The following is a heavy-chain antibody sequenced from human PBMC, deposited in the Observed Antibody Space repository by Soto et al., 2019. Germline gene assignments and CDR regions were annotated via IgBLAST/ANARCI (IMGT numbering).Heavy chain of an antibody. J-gene: IGHJ4*02. D-gene: IGHD4-17*01. CDR3: ACYGGNSGYFDY. Sequence: PSETLSLTCTVSGGSISSGDYYWSWIRQPPGKGLEWIGYIYYSGSTYYNPSLKSRVTISVDTSKNQFSLKLSSVTAADTAVYFCACYGGNSGYFDYWGQGTLVTVSS. CDR1: GGSISSGDYY. V-gene: IGHV4-30-4*01. CDR2: IYYSGST.